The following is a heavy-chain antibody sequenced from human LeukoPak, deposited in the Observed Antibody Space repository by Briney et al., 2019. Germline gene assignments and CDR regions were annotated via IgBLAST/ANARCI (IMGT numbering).Heavy chain of an antibody. V-gene: IGHV4-39*01. CDR2: IYCSGST. J-gene: IGHJ3*02. Sequence: SETLSLTGTGSGGSISSSSYYWGSIRQPPGKGLGWIGSIYCSGSTYYTPSLKSRVTISVDTSKNQFSLKLSYVPAADTGVYYCARLDYYESGAIDIWGQGTMVTVSS. CDR1: GGSISSSSYY. CDR3: ARLDYYESGAIDI. D-gene: IGHD3-22*01.